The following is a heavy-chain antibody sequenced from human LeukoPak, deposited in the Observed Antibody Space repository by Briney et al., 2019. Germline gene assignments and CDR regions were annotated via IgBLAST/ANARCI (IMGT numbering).Heavy chain of an antibody. CDR1: GYTFTNYA. CDR3: ARDGDVEMATISAFDI. CDR2: VNPGNGDT. D-gene: IGHD5-24*01. V-gene: IGHV1-3*01. Sequence: ASVKVSCKASGYTFTNYAIHWVRQAPRQRLEWMGWVNPGNGDTQYSQNFQGRVTITWDTSATTAYMELSSLRSEGTAVYYCARDGDVEMATISAFDIWGQGTMVTVSS. J-gene: IGHJ3*02.